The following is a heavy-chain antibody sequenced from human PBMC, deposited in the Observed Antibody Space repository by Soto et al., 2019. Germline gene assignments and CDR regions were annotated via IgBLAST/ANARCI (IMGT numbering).Heavy chain of an antibody. D-gene: IGHD5-18*01. Sequence: QVQLVESGGGVVQPGRSLRLSSAASAFTFSSYRIHWVRQAPGKGLDWVAVISYDASDKYYADSVKGRFTISRDNSKNTLYLQMNSLRAEDTAVYYCVKERYGQLWLEDYGMDVWGQGTTVTVSS. J-gene: IGHJ6*02. V-gene: IGHV3-30*18. CDR2: ISYDASDK. CDR1: AFTFSSYR. CDR3: VKERYGQLWLEDYGMDV.